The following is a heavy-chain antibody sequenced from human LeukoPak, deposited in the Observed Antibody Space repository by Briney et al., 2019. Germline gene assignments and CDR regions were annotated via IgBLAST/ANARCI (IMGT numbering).Heavy chain of an antibody. Sequence: SQTLSLTCTVSGGSISSDNYYWSWIRQPAGEGLEWIGRIYSSGSTNYNPSFKSRVTISVDTSKNQFSLKLSSVTAADTAVYYCARRSNYDILTGYLFDYWGQGTLVTVSS. D-gene: IGHD3-9*01. CDR1: GGSISSDNYY. CDR3: ARRSNYDILTGYLFDY. CDR2: IYSSGST. V-gene: IGHV4-61*02. J-gene: IGHJ4*02.